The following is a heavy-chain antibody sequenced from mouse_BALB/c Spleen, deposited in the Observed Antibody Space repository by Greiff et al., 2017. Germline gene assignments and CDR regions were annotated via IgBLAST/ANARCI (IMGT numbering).Heavy chain of an antibody. D-gene: IGHD4-1*01. Sequence: EVQLQQSGAELVKPGASVKLSCTASGFNIKDTYMHWVKQRPEQGLEWIGRIDPANGNTKYDPKFQGKATITADTSSNTAYLQLSSLTSEDTAVYYCAPWDVDAMDYWGQGTSVTVSS. V-gene: IGHV14-3*02. J-gene: IGHJ4*01. CDR1: GFNIKDTY. CDR3: APWDVDAMDY. CDR2: IDPANGNT.